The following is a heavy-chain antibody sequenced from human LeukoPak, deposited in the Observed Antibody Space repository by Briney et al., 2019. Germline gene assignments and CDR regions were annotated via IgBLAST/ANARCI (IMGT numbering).Heavy chain of an antibody. CDR1: AFTFDDYT. J-gene: IGHJ6*03. V-gene: IGHV3-43*01. Sequence: GGSLRLSCAASAFTFDDYTMQWVRQAPGKGREWVSLISWDGGSTYYADSVKGRFTIYRDNSKNSLYLQMNSLRTEDTALYYCAKDGGYCSSTSCYAFSRVRNYYYYYMDVWGKGTTVTVSS. D-gene: IGHD2-2*01. CDR3: AKDGGYCSSTSCYAFSRVRNYYYYYMDV. CDR2: ISWDGGST.